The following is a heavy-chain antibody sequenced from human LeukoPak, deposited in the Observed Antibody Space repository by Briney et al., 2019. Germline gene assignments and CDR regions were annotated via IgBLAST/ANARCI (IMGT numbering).Heavy chain of an antibody. V-gene: IGHV4-4*09. CDR2: IYTSGST. Sequence: SETLSLTCTVSGGSMSSYYWSWIRQPPGKGLEWIGYIYTSGSTNYNPSLKSRVTISVDTSKNQFSLKLSSVTAADTAVYYCARTRIFDWFDPWGQGTLVTVSS. CDR3: ARTRIFDWFDP. J-gene: IGHJ5*02. D-gene: IGHD3-3*01. CDR1: GGSMSSYY.